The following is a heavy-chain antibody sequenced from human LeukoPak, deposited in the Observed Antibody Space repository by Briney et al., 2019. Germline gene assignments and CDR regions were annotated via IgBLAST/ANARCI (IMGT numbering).Heavy chain of an antibody. CDR3: ARDARFSGTPPFGMDV. D-gene: IGHD6-25*01. V-gene: IGHV4-31*03. Sequence: PSQTLSLTCSVSGGSISNGGYYWSWIRQHPGKGLEWIGYIYYSGNTYYNPSLKSRVTISVDTSKNQFSLKVSSVTAADTAVYYCARDARFSGTPPFGMDVWGQGTTVTVSS. CDR2: IYYSGNT. J-gene: IGHJ6*02. CDR1: GGSISNGGYY.